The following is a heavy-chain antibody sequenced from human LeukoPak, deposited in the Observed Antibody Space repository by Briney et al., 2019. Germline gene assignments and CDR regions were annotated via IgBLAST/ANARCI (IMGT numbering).Heavy chain of an antibody. D-gene: IGHD2-2*01. CDR3: ARERAPQGYCSSTSCCHFDY. J-gene: IGHJ4*02. V-gene: IGHV1-2*04. CDR1: GYTFTGYY. Sequence: GASVKVSCKASGYTFTGYYMHWVRQAPGQGLEWMGWINPNSGGTNYAQKFQGWVTMTRDTSISTAYMELSRLRSDDTAVYYCARERAPQGYCSSTSCCHFDYWGQGTLVTVSS. CDR2: INPNSGGT.